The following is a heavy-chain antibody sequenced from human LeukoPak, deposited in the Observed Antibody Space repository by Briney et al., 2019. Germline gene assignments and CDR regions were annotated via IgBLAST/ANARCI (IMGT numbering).Heavy chain of an antibody. V-gene: IGHV4-59*01. CDR3: ARGHGSGSYYYYYHMDG. Sequence: SETLSLTCTVSGGSISSYYWSWIRQPPGKGLEWIGYIYYSGSTNYNPSLKSRVTISVDTSKNQFSLKLSSVTAADTAVYYCARGHGSGSYYYYYHMDGWGKGTTVTISS. D-gene: IGHD3-10*01. CDR1: GGSISSYY. J-gene: IGHJ6*03. CDR2: IYYSGST.